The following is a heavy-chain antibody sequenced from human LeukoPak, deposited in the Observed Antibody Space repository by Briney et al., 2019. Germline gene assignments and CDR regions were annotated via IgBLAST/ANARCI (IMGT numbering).Heavy chain of an antibody. J-gene: IGHJ4*02. D-gene: IGHD3-22*01. CDR1: GFTFSSYA. CDR2: ISYDGSNK. V-gene: IGHV3-30-3*01. CDR3: ARAMIVVVSGDY. Sequence: QPGRSLRLSCAASGFTFSSYAMHWVRQAPGKGLEWVAVISYDGSNKYYADSVKGPFTISRDNSKNTLYLQMNSLRAEDTAVYYCARAMIVVVSGDYWGQGTLVTVSS.